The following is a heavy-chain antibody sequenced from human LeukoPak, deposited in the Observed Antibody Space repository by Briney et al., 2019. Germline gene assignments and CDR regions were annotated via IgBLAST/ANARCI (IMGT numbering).Heavy chain of an antibody. CDR1: GFSFNSYA. J-gene: IGHJ6*01. V-gene: IGHV3-23*01. CDR3: WNQTGLYESWWFWTYQFFGVEV. D-gene: IGHD1-7*01. CDR2: VSGRGERT. Sequence: GGSLRLSCAASGFSFNSYAMSWVRQAPGKGLEWVSAVSGRGERTYYADFVQGRFSISRDNSKDTVYLQMNSLRAGDTAIYYCWNQTGLYESWWFWTYQFFGVEVWGQGDKVNV.